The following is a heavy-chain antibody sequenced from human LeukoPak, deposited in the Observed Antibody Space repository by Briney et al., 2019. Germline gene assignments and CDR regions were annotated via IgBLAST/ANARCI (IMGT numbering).Heavy chain of an antibody. V-gene: IGHV3-30*02. D-gene: IGHD1-26*01. CDR1: GFTFSSYG. J-gene: IGHJ3*02. CDR3: AKGGQWELLEGAFDI. CDR2: IRYDGSNK. Sequence: GGSLRLSCAASGFTFSSYGMHWVRQAPAKGLEWVAFIRYDGSNKYYADSVKGRFTISRDNSKNTLYLQKNSMRAEDTAVYYCAKGGQWELLEGAFDIWGQGTMVTVSS.